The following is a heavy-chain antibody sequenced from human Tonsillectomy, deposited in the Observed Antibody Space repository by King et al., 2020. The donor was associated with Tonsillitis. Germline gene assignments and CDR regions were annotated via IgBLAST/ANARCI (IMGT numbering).Heavy chain of an antibody. CDR3: AKDVRVGGYYGSGSYADY. Sequence: VQLVESGGGLVQPGGSLRLSCAASGFTFSSYAMSWVRPAPGKGLEWVSAISGSGGSTYYADSVKGRFTISRDNTKNTLYLQMNSLRAEDTAVYYCAKDVRVGGYYGSGSYADYWGQGTLGTVSS. CDR1: GFTFSSYA. J-gene: IGHJ4*02. D-gene: IGHD3-10*01. CDR2: ISGSGGST. V-gene: IGHV3-23*04.